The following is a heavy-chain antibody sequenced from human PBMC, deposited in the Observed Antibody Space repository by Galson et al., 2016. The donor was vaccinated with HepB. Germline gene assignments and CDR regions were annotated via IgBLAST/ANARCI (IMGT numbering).Heavy chain of an antibody. CDR3: TTYKVPN. Sequence: SVKVSCKAFGYTFTSYQLHWVRQAPGQGLEWMGVINPRGGDTNYVQKFRGRVTVTSDTSTNTVYLEMSSLSSEDTAVYYCTTYKVPNWGQGTLVTVSS. V-gene: IGHV1-46*01. D-gene: IGHD1-14*01. CDR2: INPRGGDT. CDR1: GYTFTSYQ. J-gene: IGHJ4*02.